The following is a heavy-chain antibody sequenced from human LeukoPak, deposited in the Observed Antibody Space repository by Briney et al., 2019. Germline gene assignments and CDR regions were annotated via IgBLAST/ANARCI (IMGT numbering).Heavy chain of an antibody. CDR1: RFTFSTYG. D-gene: IGHD4-17*01. V-gene: IGHV3-30*02. CDR2: IRYDGSNK. Sequence: GGSLRLSCAASRFTFSTYGMYWVRQAPGKGLEWVALIRYDGSNKYYADSVKGRFTISRDNSQNTLYLQMNSLRAEDTAVYYCAKDMGTVTKFDYWGQGTLVTVSS. CDR3: AKDMGTVTKFDY. J-gene: IGHJ4*02.